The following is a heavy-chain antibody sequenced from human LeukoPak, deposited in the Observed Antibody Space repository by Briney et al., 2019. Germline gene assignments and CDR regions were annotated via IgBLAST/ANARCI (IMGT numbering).Heavy chain of an antibody. Sequence: GGSLRLSCAASGFTFSSYVMFWVRQAPGKGLEHVSVISANGVNTYYTNSVKGRFTISRDNSKNTLYLQMNSLRTEDTAVYYCAKAGAYDSSGYYYYLDYWGQGTLVTVPS. V-gene: IGHV3-64*01. CDR3: AKAGAYDSSGYYYYLDY. J-gene: IGHJ4*02. D-gene: IGHD3-22*01. CDR1: GFTFSSYV. CDR2: ISANGVNT.